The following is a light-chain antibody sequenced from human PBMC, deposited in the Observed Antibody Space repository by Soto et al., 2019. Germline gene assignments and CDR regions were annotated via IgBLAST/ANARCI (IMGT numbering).Light chain of an antibody. CDR1: QTIITN. Sequence: EIGMTQSPAALSASAGDEVTITCRASQTIITNLDWYQLKPGKPPRLLIYGASTRATGIPSRFSGSGSGADFTLTISSLQPEDFAVYSCQQNNNSPHTFGGGTKVDIK. V-gene: IGKV3-15*01. CDR3: QQNNNSPHT. J-gene: IGKJ4*02. CDR2: GAS.